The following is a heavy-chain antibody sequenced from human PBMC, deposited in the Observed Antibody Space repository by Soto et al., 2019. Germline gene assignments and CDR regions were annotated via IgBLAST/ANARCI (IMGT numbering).Heavy chain of an antibody. D-gene: IGHD3-10*01. CDR1: GYTFTSYY. CDR3: ATFGSGSYWAPYYYYYMDV. Sequence: QVQLVQSGAEVKKPGASVKVSCKASGYTFTSYYMHWVRQAPGQGLEWMGIINPSGGSTSYAQKFQGRVTMTRDTSSSTVYMELSSLRSEDTAVYYCATFGSGSYWAPYYYYYMDVWGKGTTVTVSS. V-gene: IGHV1-46*03. J-gene: IGHJ6*03. CDR2: INPSGGST.